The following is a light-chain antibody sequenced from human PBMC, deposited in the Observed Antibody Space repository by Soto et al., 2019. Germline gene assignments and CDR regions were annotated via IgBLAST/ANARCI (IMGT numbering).Light chain of an antibody. CDR2: GVT. Sequence: QSALTQPASVSGSPGQSITISCTGTSSDIGGYDYVSWYQHHPGKAPKFIIYGVTNRPSGVSHRFSCSKSANTASLTISGLQAEDEADYYCTSYTSSSTHVFGTGTKLTVL. CDR1: SSDIGGYDY. V-gene: IGLV2-14*01. CDR3: TSYTSSSTHV. J-gene: IGLJ1*01.